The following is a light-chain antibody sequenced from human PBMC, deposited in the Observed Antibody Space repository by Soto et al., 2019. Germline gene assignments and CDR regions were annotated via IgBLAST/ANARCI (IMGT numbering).Light chain of an antibody. CDR3: TSHAGSNNYV. Sequence: QSVLTQPPSASGSPGQSVTISCTGPSSDGGGYNYVSWYQQHPGKAPKLIISEVSKRPSGVPDRFSGSKSGSTASLTVSGLQAEDEADYYCTSHAGSNNYVFGTGTKVTVL. CDR2: EVS. CDR1: SSDGGGYNY. V-gene: IGLV2-8*01. J-gene: IGLJ1*01.